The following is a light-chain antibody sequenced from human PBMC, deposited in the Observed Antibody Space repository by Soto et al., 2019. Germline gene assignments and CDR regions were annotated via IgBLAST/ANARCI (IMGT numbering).Light chain of an antibody. CDR3: HQYTGSPHT. CDR2: SAS. CDR1: QSVRNNY. Sequence: EIVLTQSRGTLSLSPGERATLSCRASQSVRNNYVAWYQQKPGQAPRLLIYSASTRATGIPDRFSGSVSGTDFTLTISRLQPEDLAVYYCHQYTGSPHTFGGGTKVE. J-gene: IGKJ4*01. V-gene: IGKV3-20*01.